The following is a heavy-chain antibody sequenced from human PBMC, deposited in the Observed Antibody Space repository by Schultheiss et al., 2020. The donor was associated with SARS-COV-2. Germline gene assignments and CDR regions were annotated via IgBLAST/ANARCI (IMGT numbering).Heavy chain of an antibody. V-gene: IGHV4-4*07. CDR3: ARDRTTATIPHWYFDL. J-gene: IGHJ2*01. Sequence: SETLSLTCTVSGGSISSYYWSWIRQPPGKGLEWIGRIYTSGSTNYNPSLKSRVTMSVDTSKNQFSLKLSSVTAADTAVYYCARDRTTATIPHWYFDLWGRGTLVTVSS. D-gene: IGHD1-14*01. CDR1: GGSISSYY. CDR2: IYTSGST.